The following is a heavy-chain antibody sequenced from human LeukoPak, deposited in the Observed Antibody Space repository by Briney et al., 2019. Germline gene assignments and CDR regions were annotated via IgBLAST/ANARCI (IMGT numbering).Heavy chain of an antibody. CDR1: GYTFMSYG. V-gene: IGHV1-18*01. J-gene: IGHJ4*02. CDR3: ARVAVGATGYFDY. D-gene: IGHD1-26*01. Sequence: ASVKVSSKASGYTFMSYGISWVRQAPGHGLEWMGWISDHNGNTNYARKLQGRVTMTTDTSTSTAYMELRSLRSDDTAVYYCARVAVGATGYFDYWGQGTLVTVSS. CDR2: ISDHNGNT.